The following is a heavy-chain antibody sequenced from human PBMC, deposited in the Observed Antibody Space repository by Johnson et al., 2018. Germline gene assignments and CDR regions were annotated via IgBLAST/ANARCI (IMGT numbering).Heavy chain of an antibody. Sequence: QVQLVQSGAEVKKPGASVKVSCKASGYTFTSHDINWVRQATGQGLEWMGWMNPNSGNKGYAQKFQGRVTMTRNTSISTAYMELSSLRSEDTAVYYCARGLIGSTSSLFHHWGQGTPVTVSS. CDR2: MNPNSGNK. D-gene: IGHD2-2*01. J-gene: IGHJ1*01. V-gene: IGHV1-8*01. CDR1: GYTFTSHD. CDR3: ARGLIGSTSSLFHH.